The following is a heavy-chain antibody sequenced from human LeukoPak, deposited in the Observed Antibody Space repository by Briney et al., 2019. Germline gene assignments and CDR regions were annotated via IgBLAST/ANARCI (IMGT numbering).Heavy chain of an antibody. CDR3: ARKAYYYDSSGSHYFDY. CDR2: INPGNGDT. Sequence: ASVKVSCKASGYMFTNYAVQWVRQAPGQRLEWLGWINPGNGDTRYSQKFQGRVTITGDTPATTVYMELSSLRSEDTVVYYCARKAYYYDSSGSHYFDYWGQGTLVTVSS. J-gene: IGHJ4*02. CDR1: GYMFTNYA. V-gene: IGHV1-3*01. D-gene: IGHD3-22*01.